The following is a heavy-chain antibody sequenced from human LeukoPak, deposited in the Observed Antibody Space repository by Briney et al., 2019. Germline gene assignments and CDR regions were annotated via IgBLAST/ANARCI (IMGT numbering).Heavy chain of an antibody. CDR2: ILPIFGSS. Sequence: SVTVSYKASGGTFSSSAISWVRQAPGQGLEWLGGILPIFGSSNYAQNFQGRVTITADESTSTAYMELSSLRSEDTAVYYCASVTTVTTKGHGAFDVWGQGTMVTVSS. CDR3: ASVTTVTTKGHGAFDV. CDR1: GGTFSSSA. J-gene: IGHJ3*01. V-gene: IGHV1-69*13. D-gene: IGHD4-17*01.